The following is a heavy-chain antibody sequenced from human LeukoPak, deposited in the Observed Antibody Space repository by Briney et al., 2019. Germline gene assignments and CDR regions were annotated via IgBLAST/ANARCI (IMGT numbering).Heavy chain of an antibody. V-gene: IGHV4-59*13. CDR3: ARRGEIYWCFDL. CDR1: GGSISSYY. CDR2: ISDRGTT. Sequence: SETLSLTCTVSGGSISSYYWSWIRQPPGKGLEWIGYISDRGTTNYNPSLKSRVTISGDTSKNQFSLRLTSVTAADTAVYYCARRGEIYWCFDLWGRGTLVTVSS. J-gene: IGHJ2*01. D-gene: IGHD2-21*01.